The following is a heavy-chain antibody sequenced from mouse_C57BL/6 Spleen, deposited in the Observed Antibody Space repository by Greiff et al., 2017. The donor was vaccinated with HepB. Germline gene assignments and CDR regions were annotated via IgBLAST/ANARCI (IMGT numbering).Heavy chain of an antibody. CDR1: GFTFSDYG. Sequence: EVKLVESGGGLVKPGGSLKLSCAASGFTFSDYGMHWVRQAPEKGLEWVAYISSGSSTIYYADTVKGRFTISRDNAKNTLFLQMTSLRSEDTAMYYWARRRDGSRYYAMDYWGQGTSVTVSS. D-gene: IGHD1-1*01. V-gene: IGHV5-17*01. CDR3: ARRRDGSRYYAMDY. J-gene: IGHJ4*01. CDR2: ISSGSSTI.